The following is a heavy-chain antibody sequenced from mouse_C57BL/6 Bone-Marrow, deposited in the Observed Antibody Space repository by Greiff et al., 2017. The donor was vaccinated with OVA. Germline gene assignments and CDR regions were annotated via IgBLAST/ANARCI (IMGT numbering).Heavy chain of an antibody. CDR1: GFTFSAFY. D-gene: IGHD4-1*01. V-gene: IGHV7-1*01. Sequence: EVNVVESGGGLVQSGRSLRLSCATSGFTFSAFYMEWVRQAPGKGLEWIAASRNKANDYTTEYSASVKGRFIVSRDTSQSILYLQMNALRAEDTAIYYCARDNWDWYFDVWGTGTTVTVSS. J-gene: IGHJ1*03. CDR2: SRNKANDYTT. CDR3: ARDNWDWYFDV.